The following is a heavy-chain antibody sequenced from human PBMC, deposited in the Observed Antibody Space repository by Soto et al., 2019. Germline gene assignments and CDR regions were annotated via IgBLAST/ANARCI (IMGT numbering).Heavy chain of an antibody. V-gene: IGHV3-11*06. Sequence: PGGSLRLSCAASGFTFSVYYMSWIRQAPGKGLEWVSYISSRRSYTNYADSVKGRSIISRDNAKNSLYLQMNSLRAEDTAVYYCARTPDCTNGVCSAGFGYWGQGTLVTVSS. CDR1: GFTFSVYY. CDR3: ARTPDCTNGVCSAGFGY. D-gene: IGHD2-8*01. J-gene: IGHJ4*02. CDR2: ISSRRSYT.